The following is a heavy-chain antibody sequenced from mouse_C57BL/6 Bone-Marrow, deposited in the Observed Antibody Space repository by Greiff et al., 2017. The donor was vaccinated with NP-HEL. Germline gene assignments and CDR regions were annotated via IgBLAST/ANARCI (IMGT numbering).Heavy chain of an antibody. CDR3: AKLSRAGAY. D-gene: IGHD3-1*01. CDR2: IWGGGST. J-gene: IGHJ3*01. Sequence: VKLMESGPGLVAPSQSLSITCTVSGFSLTSYGVDWVRQPPGKGLEWLGVIWGGGSTNDNSALMSRLSISKDNSKSQVVLKMNSLQTDDKAMDYCAKLSRAGAYWGQGTLVTVSA. V-gene: IGHV2-9*01. CDR1: GFSLTSYG.